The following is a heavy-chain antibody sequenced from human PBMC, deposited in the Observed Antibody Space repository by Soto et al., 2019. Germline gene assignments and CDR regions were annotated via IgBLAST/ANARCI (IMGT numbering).Heavy chain of an antibody. Sequence: PGGSLRLSCAASGFDFSNYVLHWVRQAPGKGLEWVAVMSFDGSDIYYADSVKGRFTISRDNSKNTLYLQMNNLRPEDTAVYYCEKVREDIVLLVALDYWCQGTLVTVYS. V-gene: IGHV3-30*18. CDR2: MSFDGSDI. D-gene: IGHD2-8*01. J-gene: IGHJ4*02. CDR3: EKVREDIVLLVALDY. CDR1: GFDFSNYV.